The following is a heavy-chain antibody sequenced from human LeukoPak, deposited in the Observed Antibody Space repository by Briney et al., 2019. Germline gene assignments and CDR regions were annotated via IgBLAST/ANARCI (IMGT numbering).Heavy chain of an antibody. V-gene: IGHV4-4*07. Sequence: SETLSLTCSVSGGSTSGYYWNWIRQPAGQGLEWLGRIYNTGSTAYNPSLESRLTMSLDTAKNQFSLKVTSVTAADTAVYYCARGGTLFTYFDSWGQGTLVTVSS. J-gene: IGHJ4*02. CDR2: IYNTGST. D-gene: IGHD3-10*02. CDR1: GGSTSGYY. CDR3: ARGGTLFTYFDS.